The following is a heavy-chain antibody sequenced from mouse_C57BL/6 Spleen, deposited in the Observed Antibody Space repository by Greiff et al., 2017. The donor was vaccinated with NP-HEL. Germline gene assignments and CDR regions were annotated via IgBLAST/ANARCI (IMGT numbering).Heavy chain of an antibody. CDR3: ARHFYYSTFYAMDY. Sequence: EVQLQQSGPELVKPGASVKISCKASGYTFTDYYMNWVKQSHGKSLEWIGDINPNNGGTSYNQKFKGKATLTVDKSSSTAYMELRSLTSEDSAVYYCARHFYYSTFYAMDYWGQGTSVTVSS. J-gene: IGHJ4*01. CDR2: INPNNGGT. CDR1: GYTFTDYY. D-gene: IGHD2-5*01. V-gene: IGHV1-26*01.